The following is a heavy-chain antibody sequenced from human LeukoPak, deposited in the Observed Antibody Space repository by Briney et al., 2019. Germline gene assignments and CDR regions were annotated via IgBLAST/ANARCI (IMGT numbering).Heavy chain of an antibody. Sequence: ASETLSLTCTVSGGSISSYYWSWIRQPPGKGLEWIGYIYYSGSTNYNPFLKSRVTISVDTSKNQFSLKLSSVTAADTAVYYCARVSSNYDFWSGYYYNWFDPWGQGTLVTVSS. J-gene: IGHJ5*02. D-gene: IGHD3-3*01. CDR3: ARVSSNYDFWSGYYYNWFDP. CDR1: GGSISSYY. V-gene: IGHV4-59*01. CDR2: IYYSGST.